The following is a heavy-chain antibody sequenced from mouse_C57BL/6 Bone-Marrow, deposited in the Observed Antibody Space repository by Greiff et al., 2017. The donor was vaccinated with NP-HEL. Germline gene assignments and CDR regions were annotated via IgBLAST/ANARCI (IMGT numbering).Heavy chain of an antibody. CDR2: IHPNSGST. Sequence: QVQLQQSGAELVKPGASVKLSCKASGYTFTSYWMHWVKQRPGQGLEWIGMIHPNSGSTNYNEKFKSKATLTVDKSSSTSYMQLSSLTSEDSAVYYCARRQLRAWFAYWGQGTLVTVSA. CDR3: ARRQLRAWFAY. CDR1: GYTFTSYW. J-gene: IGHJ3*01. D-gene: IGHD3-2*02. V-gene: IGHV1-64*01.